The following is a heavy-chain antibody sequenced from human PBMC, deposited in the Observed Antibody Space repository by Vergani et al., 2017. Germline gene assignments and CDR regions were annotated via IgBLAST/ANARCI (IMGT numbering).Heavy chain of an antibody. CDR3: ARASHCSGGSCYWYYFDY. V-gene: IGHV4-4*07. J-gene: IGHJ4*02. CDR1: GGSISSYY. CDR2: IYTSGST. Sequence: QVQLQESGPGLVKPSETLSLTCTVSGGSISSYYWSWIRQPAGKGLEWIVRIYTSGSTNYNPSLKSRVTMSVDTSKNQFSLKLSSVTAADTAVYYCARASHCSGGSCYWYYFDYWGQGTLVTVSS. D-gene: IGHD2-15*01.